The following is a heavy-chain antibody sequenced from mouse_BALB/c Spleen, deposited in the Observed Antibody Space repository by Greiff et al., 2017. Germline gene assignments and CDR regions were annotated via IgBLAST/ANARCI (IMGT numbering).Heavy chain of an antibody. Sequence: LVKTGASVKISCKASGYSFTGYYMHWVKRSHGKSLEWIGYISCYNGATSYNQKFKGKATFTVDTSSSTAYMQFNSLTSEDSAVYYCAREESTMTIQAWFAYWGQGTLVTVSA. D-gene: IGHD2-4*01. CDR3: AREESTMTIQAWFAY. J-gene: IGHJ3*01. CDR2: ISCYNGAT. V-gene: IGHV1S34*01. CDR1: GYSFTGYY.